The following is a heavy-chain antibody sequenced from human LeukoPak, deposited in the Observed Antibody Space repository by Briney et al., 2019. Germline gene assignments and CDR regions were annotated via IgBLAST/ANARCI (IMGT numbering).Heavy chain of an antibody. CDR2: ISLRSNYI. CDR1: GYTFSSYS. CDR3: VRLRRNSDTSGFYYYYDF. V-gene: IGHV3-21*01. J-gene: IGHJ4*02. D-gene: IGHD3-22*01. Sequence: GGSLRLSCVASGYTFSSYSINWVRHAPGKGLEWVSSISLRSNYIYYADSVRGRFSISRDDARDSLYLQMNSLRAEDTAVYFCVRLRRNSDTSGFYYYYDFWGQGTLVTVSS.